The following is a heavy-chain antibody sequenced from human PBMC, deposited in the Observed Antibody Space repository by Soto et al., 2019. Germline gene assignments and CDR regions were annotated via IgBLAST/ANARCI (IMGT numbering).Heavy chain of an antibody. CDR3: ARARPLTIFGVENTDAFDI. V-gene: IGHV1-2*04. J-gene: IGHJ3*02. Sequence: ASVKVSCKASGYTFTGYYMHWVRQAPGQGLEWMGWINPNSGGTNYAQEFQGWVTMTRDTSISTAYMELSRLRSDDTAVYYCARARPLTIFGVENTDAFDIWGQGTMVTVSS. CDR1: GYTFTGYY. D-gene: IGHD3-3*01. CDR2: INPNSGGT.